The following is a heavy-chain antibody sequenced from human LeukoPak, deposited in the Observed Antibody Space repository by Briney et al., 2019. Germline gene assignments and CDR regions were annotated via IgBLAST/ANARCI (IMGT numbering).Heavy chain of an antibody. CDR2: ISSSSYI. V-gene: IGHV3-21*01. CDR3: ARLLWFGELLTGSAFDI. CDR1: GFTFSSYS. Sequence: GGSLRLSYAASGFTFSSYSMNWVRQAPGKGLEWVSSISSSSYIYYADSVKGRFTISRDNAKNSLYLQMNSLRAEDTAVYYCARLLWFGELLTGSAFDIWGQGTMVTVSS. D-gene: IGHD3-10*01. J-gene: IGHJ3*02.